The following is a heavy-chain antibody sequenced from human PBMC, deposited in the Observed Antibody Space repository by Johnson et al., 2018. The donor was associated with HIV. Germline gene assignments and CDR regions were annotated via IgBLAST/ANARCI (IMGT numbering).Heavy chain of an antibody. Sequence: MQLVESGGGVVQPGRSLRLSCAASGFTVSSNYMSWVRQAPGKGLEWVSVIYSGGSTYYADSVKGRFTISRDNAKNTLYLQMNSLRAEDTAVYYCAKEKPAYCGGDCDSDDAVDIWGQGTMFTVSS. CDR2: IYSGGST. CDR3: AKEKPAYCGGDCDSDDAVDI. CDR1: GFTVSSNY. D-gene: IGHD2-21*01. V-gene: IGHV3-66*01. J-gene: IGHJ3*02.